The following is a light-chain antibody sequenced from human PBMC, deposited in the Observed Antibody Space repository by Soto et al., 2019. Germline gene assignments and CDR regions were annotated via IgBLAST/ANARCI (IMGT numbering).Light chain of an antibody. CDR3: SSYAGSNTVL. J-gene: IGLJ2*01. Sequence: QSALTQPPSASGSPGQSVTISCTGTSRDVGGYDCVSWYQQHPGKAPKLMIYEVTKRPSGVPDRFSGSKSGNTASLTVSGLQAEDEADYYCSSYAGSNTVLFGGGTQLTVL. V-gene: IGLV2-8*01. CDR1: SRDVGGYDC. CDR2: EVT.